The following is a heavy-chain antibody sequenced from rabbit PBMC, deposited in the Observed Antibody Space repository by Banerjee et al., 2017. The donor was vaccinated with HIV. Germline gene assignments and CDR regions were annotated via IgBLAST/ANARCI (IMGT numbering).Heavy chain of an antibody. Sequence: QSLEESGGDLVKPGASLTLTCTASGFTISSSYWICWVRQAPGKGLEWIACIYGGSSGSTWYASWAKGRFTISKTSSTTVTLQMTSLTAADTATYFCARDLASSSGYYFNLWGPGTLVTVS. V-gene: IGHV1S40*01. D-gene: IGHD1-1*01. CDR3: ARDLASSSGYYFNL. CDR1: GFTISSSYW. CDR2: IYGGSSGST. J-gene: IGHJ4*01.